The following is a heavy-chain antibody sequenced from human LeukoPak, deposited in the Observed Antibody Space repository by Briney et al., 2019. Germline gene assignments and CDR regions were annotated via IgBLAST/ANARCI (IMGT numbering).Heavy chain of an antibody. V-gene: IGHV6-1*01. CDR3: ARNIFAPYWYFDL. J-gene: IGHJ2*01. CDR1: RDSVSSSSAA. CDR2: TYYRSKWYF. Sequence: SQTLSLTCVISRDSVSSSSAAWNWIRQSPSRGLEWLGRTYYRSKWYFDYAVSLKSRLTINPDTSKNQFSLHLNSVTPEDSAIYYCARNIFAPYWYFDLWGRGTLLTVS.